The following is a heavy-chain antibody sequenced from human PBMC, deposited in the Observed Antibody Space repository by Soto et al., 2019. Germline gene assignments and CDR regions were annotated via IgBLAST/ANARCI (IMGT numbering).Heavy chain of an antibody. V-gene: IGHV2-5*02. CDR1: GFSLSTSGVG. D-gene: IGHD7-27*01. CDR3: AHSLVPNWGSRGAFDY. J-gene: IGHJ4*02. Sequence: QITLKESGPTLVKPTQTLTLTCTFSGFSLSTSGVGVGWIRQPPGKALEWLALIYWDDDKRYSPSLKSRLTIPKYTSKNQVVLTMTNMDPVDTATYYCAHSLVPNWGSRGAFDYWGQGTLVTVSS. CDR2: IYWDDDK.